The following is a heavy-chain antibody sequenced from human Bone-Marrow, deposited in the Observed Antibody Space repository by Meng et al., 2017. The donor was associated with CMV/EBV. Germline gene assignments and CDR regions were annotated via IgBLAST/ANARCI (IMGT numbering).Heavy chain of an antibody. CDR3: AKGAYSSSWATPEYFQH. V-gene: IGHV3-30*02. D-gene: IGHD6-13*01. CDR2: IRYDGSNK. Sequence: GESLKISCAASGFTFSSYGMHWVRQAPGKGLERVAFIRYDGSNKYYADSVKGRFTISRDNSKNTLYLQMNSLRAEDTAVYYCAKGAYSSSWATPEYFQHWGQGTLVTVSS. J-gene: IGHJ1*01. CDR1: GFTFSSYG.